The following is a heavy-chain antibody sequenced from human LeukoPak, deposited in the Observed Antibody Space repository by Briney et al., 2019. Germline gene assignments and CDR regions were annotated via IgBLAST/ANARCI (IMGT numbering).Heavy chain of an antibody. V-gene: IGHV3-23*01. CDR1: GLTFSSYG. D-gene: IGHD3-10*01. Sequence: GGSLRLSCAASGLTFSSYGMSWVRQAPGKGLEWVSTITGTGGTTYYADSVKGRFTISRDNSMDTLYLQMNSLRAEDTAVYYCASRGSSSEADAFDIWGQGTMVTVSS. CDR2: ITGTGGTT. J-gene: IGHJ3*02. CDR3: ASRGSSSEADAFDI.